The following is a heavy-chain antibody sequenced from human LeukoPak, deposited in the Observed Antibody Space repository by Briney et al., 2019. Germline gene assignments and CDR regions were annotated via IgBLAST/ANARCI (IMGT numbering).Heavy chain of an antibody. CDR2: ISTSSGRT. Sequence: PGGSLRLSCAASGFTFSSHVISWVRQTPGKGLEWVSAISTSSGRTYYADSVKGRFSISRDNAKNSLYLQMNSLRAEDTAVYYCARGRIHGSSSHSFDYWGQGTLVTVSS. D-gene: IGHD6-6*01. CDR1: GFTFSSHV. CDR3: ARGRIHGSSSHSFDY. V-gene: IGHV3-23*01. J-gene: IGHJ4*02.